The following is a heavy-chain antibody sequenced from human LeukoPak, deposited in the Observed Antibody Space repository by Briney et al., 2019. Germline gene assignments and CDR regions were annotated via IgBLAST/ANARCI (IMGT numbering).Heavy chain of an antibody. CDR2: ITSSSGGT. CDR1: GFTFDDYG. Sequence: PGGSLRLSCAASGFTFDDYGMSWVRQAAGKGLEWDSGITSSSGGTLYADSVKGRVTVSRDNSKNKLYLQMNSLRAEDTAVYYCARDNWNDITGAFDVWGQGTVVSVSS. J-gene: IGHJ3*01. V-gene: IGHV3-23*01. D-gene: IGHD1-1*01. CDR3: ARDNWNDITGAFDV.